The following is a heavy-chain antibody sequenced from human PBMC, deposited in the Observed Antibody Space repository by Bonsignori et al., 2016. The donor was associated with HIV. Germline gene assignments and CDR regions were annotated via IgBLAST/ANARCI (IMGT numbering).Heavy chain of an antibody. CDR2: INHSGST. V-gene: IGHV4-34*01. J-gene: IGHJ6*03. CDR3: ARGRRDDFWSGPYYYYYMEV. CDR1: GGSFSNYY. Sequence: QVQLQQWGAGLLKPSETLSLTCAVYGGSFSNYYWSWIRQPPGKGLEWIGEINHSGSTNYNPSLKSRVTISVDTSKNQFSLKLSSVTAADTAVYYCARGRRDDFWSGPYYYYYMEVWGKGTTVTVSS. D-gene: IGHD3-3*01.